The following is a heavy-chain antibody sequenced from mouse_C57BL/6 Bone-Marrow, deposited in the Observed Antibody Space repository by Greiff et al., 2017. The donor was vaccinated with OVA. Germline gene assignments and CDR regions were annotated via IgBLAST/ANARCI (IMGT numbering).Heavy chain of an antibody. J-gene: IGHJ2*01. CDR2: IYPGSGST. CDR1: GYTFTSYW. V-gene: IGHV1-55*01. Sequence: VQLQQSGAELVKPGASVKMSCKASGYTFTSYWITWVKQRPGQGLEWIGDIYPGSGSTNYNEKFKSKATLTVDTSSRTAYIQLSSLTSEDSAVYYCARGIYDGYYVDYWGQGTTLTVSS. CDR3: ARGIYDGYYVDY. D-gene: IGHD2-3*01.